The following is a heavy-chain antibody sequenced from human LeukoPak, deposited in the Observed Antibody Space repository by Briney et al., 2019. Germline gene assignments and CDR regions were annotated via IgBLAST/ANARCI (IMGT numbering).Heavy chain of an antibody. V-gene: IGHV1-8*01. Sequence: ASVKVSCKASGYTFTSYDINWVRQATGQGLEWMGWMNPNSGNTGYAQKFQGRVTMTRNTSISTAYMELSSLRSEDTAVYYCAIKGYYYDSSGYYRNDYWGQGTLVTVSS. CDR2: MNPNSGNT. D-gene: IGHD3-22*01. CDR3: AIKGYYYDSSGYYRNDY. J-gene: IGHJ4*02. CDR1: GYTFTSYD.